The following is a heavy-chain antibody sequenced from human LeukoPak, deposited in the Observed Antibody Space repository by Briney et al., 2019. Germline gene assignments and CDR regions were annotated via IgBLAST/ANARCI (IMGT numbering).Heavy chain of an antibody. D-gene: IGHD2-15*01. V-gene: IGHV3-21*01. Sequence: GGSLRLSCVASGITFSSYSMNWVRQAPGKGLEWVSSISSSSSYIYYADSVKGRFTISRDNAKNSLYLQMNSLRAEDTAVYYCARGKIVAAEFDYWGQGTLVTVSS. CDR1: GITFSSYS. CDR2: ISSSSSYI. CDR3: ARGKIVAAEFDY. J-gene: IGHJ4*02.